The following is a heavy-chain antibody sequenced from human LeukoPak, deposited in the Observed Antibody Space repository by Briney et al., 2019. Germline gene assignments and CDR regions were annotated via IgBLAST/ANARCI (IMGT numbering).Heavy chain of an antibody. V-gene: IGHV4-59*01. CDR3: ARDGTHYDSRFLDAFDI. D-gene: IGHD3-22*01. J-gene: IGHJ3*02. CDR2: IYYSGST. Sequence: SETLSLTCTVSGGSISSYYWSWIRQPPGKGLEWIGYIYYSGSTNYNPSLKSRVTISVDTSKNQFSLKLSSVTAADTAVYYCARDGTHYDSRFLDAFDIWGQGTMVTVSS. CDR1: GGSISSYY.